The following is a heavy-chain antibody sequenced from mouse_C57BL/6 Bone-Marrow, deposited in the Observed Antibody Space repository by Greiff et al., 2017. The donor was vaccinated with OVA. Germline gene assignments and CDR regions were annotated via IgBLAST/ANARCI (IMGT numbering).Heavy chain of an antibody. V-gene: IGHV8-12*01. CDR1: GFSLSTSGMG. D-gene: IGHD1-1*02. J-gene: IGHJ3*01. Sequence: QVTLKECGPGILQSSQTLSLTCSFSGFSLSTSGMGVSWIRQPSGKGLEWLAHIYWDADKRYNPSLKSRLTSSKDTSRNQVFLKITSVDTADTATYYGACGGWSWFAYWGQGTLVTVSA. CDR3: ACGGWSWFAY. CDR2: IYWDADK.